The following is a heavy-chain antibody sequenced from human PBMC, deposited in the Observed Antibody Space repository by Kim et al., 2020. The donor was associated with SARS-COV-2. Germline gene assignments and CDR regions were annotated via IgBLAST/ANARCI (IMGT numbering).Heavy chain of an antibody. J-gene: IGHJ4*02. CDR3: AREGGGKRH. Sequence: GSTTYNPSLKSRVTISVDTSKNQFSLKLSSVTAADTAVYYCAREGGGKRHWGQGTLVTVSS. CDR2: GST. D-gene: IGHD2-15*01. V-gene: IGHV4-59*01.